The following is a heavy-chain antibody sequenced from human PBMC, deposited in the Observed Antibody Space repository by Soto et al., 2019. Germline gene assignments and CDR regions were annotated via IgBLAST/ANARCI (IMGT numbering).Heavy chain of an antibody. V-gene: IGHV3-23*01. D-gene: IGHD3-9*01. J-gene: IGHJ4*02. CDR1: GFTFSSYA. CDR3: AKDLNDILTGATNYFDY. Sequence: AGGSLRLSCAASGFTFSSYAMSWVRQAPGKGLEWVSAISGSGGSTYYADSVKGRFTISRDNSKNTLYLQMNSLRAEDTAVYYCAKDLNDILTGATNYFDYWGQGTLVTVSS. CDR2: ISGSGGST.